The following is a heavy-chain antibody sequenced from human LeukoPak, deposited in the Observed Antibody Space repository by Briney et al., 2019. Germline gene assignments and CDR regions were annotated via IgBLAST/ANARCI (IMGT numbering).Heavy chain of an antibody. Sequence: ASVKVSCKASGYTFTSYGISWVRQAPGQGLECMGWISAYNGNTNYAQKLQGRVTMTTDTSTSIAYMELRSLRSDDTAVYYCARAGIAAGLYYFDYWGQGTLVTVSS. CDR3: ARAGIAAGLYYFDY. J-gene: IGHJ4*02. CDR2: ISAYNGNT. CDR1: GYTFTSYG. D-gene: IGHD6-13*01. V-gene: IGHV1-18*01.